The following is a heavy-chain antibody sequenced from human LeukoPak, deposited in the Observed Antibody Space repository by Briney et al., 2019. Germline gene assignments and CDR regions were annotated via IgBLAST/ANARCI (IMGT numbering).Heavy chain of an antibody. CDR3: ARISSSNWYNERGAFDV. Sequence: SATLPLTCTGSGGTISSYYWSWVRQPPGKGLEWIGFVYYTGSTNYSPSLKSRVTISVDTSKNQFSLKLRSVTAADTAVYYCARISSSNWYNERGAFDVWGQGTMVTVSS. J-gene: IGHJ3*01. V-gene: IGHV4-59*01. CDR1: GGTISSYY. CDR2: VYYTGST. D-gene: IGHD6-13*01.